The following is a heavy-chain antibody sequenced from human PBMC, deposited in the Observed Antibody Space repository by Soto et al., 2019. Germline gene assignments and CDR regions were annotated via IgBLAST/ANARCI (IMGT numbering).Heavy chain of an antibody. Sequence: QVQLVQSGAEVKKPGASVKVSCKASGYTFTSYDINWVRQATGQGLEWMGWMNPNSGNTGYAQKSHGRASISRTTPISTAKMERSSLGPEGTAVYCCSRGSWHSRLLRPSFGYIDVWGKGTTVTVSS. CDR1: GYTFTSYD. D-gene: IGHD3-16*01. V-gene: IGHV1-8*01. CDR2: MNPNSGNT. CDR3: SRGSWHSRLLRPSFGYIDV. J-gene: IGHJ6*03.